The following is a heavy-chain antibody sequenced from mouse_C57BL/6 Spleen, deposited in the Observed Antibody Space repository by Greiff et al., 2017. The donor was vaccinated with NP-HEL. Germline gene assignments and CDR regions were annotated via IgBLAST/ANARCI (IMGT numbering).Heavy chain of an antibody. D-gene: IGHD2-4*01. J-gene: IGHJ3*01. CDR2: ISSGGSYT. Sequence: EVMLVESGGDLVKPGGSLKLSCAASGFTFSSYGMSWVRQTTDKRLEWVATISSGGSYTYYPDSVKGRFTISRDNAKNTLYLQMSSLKSEDTAMYYCARRDDYDGFAYWGQGTLVTVSA. CDR3: ARRDDYDGFAY. CDR1: GFTFSSYG. V-gene: IGHV5-6*02.